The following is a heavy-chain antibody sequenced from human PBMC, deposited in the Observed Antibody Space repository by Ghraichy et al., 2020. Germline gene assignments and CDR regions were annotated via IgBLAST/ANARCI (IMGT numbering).Heavy chain of an antibody. J-gene: IGHJ3*02. V-gene: IGHV4-4*02. D-gene: IGHD3-9*01. CDR1: GGSISSSNW. CDR3: ASGYYDILTGHYISAFDI. CDR2: IYHSGST. Sequence: SETLSLTCAVSGGSISSSNWWSWVRQPPGKGLEWIGEIYHSGSTTYNPSLKSRVTISVDKSKNQFSLKLSSVTAEDTAVYYCASGYYDILTGHYISAFDIWGQGTMVTVSS.